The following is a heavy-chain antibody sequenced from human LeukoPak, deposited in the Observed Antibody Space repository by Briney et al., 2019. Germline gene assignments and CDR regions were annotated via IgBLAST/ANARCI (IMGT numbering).Heavy chain of an antibody. CDR2: IYTGGST. CDR1: GGSISSYY. CDR3: AREQITIFGVVNPFDY. V-gene: IGHV4-4*07. D-gene: IGHD3-3*01. Sequence: PSETLSLTCTVSGGSISSYYWSWIRQPAGKGLEWIGRIYTGGSTNYNPSLKSRVTMSVDTSKNQFSLKLSSVTAADTAVYYCAREQITIFGVVNPFDYWGQGTLVTVSS. J-gene: IGHJ4*02.